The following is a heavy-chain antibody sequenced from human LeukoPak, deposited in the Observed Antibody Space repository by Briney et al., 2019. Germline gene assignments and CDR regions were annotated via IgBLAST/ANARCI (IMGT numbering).Heavy chain of an antibody. Sequence: GYYKTWHRQAPGKPLEWGSYISSRGITIYYAVSVKGRFTISRDNAKNSLYLQMNSLRAEDTAVYFCARGAAADFYYYYYMDVWGRGTTVTVSS. J-gene: IGHJ6*03. D-gene: IGHD6-13*01. CDR2: ISSRGITI. CDR1: GYY. CDR3: ARGAAADFYYYYYMDV. V-gene: IGHV3-11*01.